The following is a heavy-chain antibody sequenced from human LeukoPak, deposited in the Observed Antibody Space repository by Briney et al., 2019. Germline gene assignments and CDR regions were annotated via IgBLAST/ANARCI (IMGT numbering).Heavy chain of an antibody. CDR2: ISSSGSTI. J-gene: IGHJ3*02. Sequence: PGGSLRLSCAASGFTFSSYEMNWVRQAPGKGLEWVSYISSSGSTIYYADSVKGRSTISRDNAKNTLYLQMNSLRAEDTAVYYCAKDSIFGVVIISDDAFDIWGQGTMVTVSS. V-gene: IGHV3-48*03. D-gene: IGHD3-3*02. CDR3: AKDSIFGVVIISDDAFDI. CDR1: GFTFSSYE.